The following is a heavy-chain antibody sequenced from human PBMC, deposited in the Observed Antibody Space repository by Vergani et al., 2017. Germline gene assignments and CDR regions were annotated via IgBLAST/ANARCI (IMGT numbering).Heavy chain of an antibody. V-gene: IGHV1-69*08. D-gene: IGHD4-17*01. Sequence: QVQLVQSGAEVKKPGSSVKVSCKASGGTFSSYTISWVRQAPGQGLEWMGRIIPILGIANYAQKFQGRVTITADKSTSTAYMERSSLRSEDTAVYYCARDDYGDENYFEYWGQGTLVTVSS. CDR2: IIPILGIA. CDR1: GGTFSSYT. J-gene: IGHJ4*02. CDR3: ARDDYGDENYFEY.